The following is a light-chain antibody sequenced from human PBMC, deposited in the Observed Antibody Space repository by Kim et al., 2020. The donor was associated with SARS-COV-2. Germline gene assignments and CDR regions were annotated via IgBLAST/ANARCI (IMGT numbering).Light chain of an antibody. J-gene: IGLJ3*02. CDR2: RNN. Sequence: RRPAPPTCAANHNHPRTQGATGLQQHPGPTRKRLSYRNNIRPHGVSERLSASRAGNTASLTITGLQPEDGADDYCSAWDSSLSAWVFGGGTQRTVL. CDR1: HNHPRTQG. V-gene: IGLV10-54*01. CDR3: SAWDSSLSAWV.